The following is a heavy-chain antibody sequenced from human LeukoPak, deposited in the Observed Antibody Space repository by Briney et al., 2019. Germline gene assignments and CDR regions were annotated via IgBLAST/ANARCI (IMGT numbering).Heavy chain of an antibody. CDR1: GFTFSSYG. D-gene: IGHD1-26*01. Sequence: GGSLRLSCAASGFTFSSYGMHWVRQAPGKGLEWVAFIRYDGSNKYYADSVKGRFTISRDNSKNTLYLQMNSLRAEDTAVYYCAKVSGTYLSDAFDIWGQGTMVTVSP. CDR3: AKVSGTYLSDAFDI. J-gene: IGHJ3*02. V-gene: IGHV3-30*02. CDR2: IRYDGSNK.